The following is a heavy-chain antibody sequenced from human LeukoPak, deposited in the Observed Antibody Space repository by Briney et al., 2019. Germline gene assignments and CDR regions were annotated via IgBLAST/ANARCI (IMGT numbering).Heavy chain of an antibody. CDR3: ARDCYDSSGYYFARWFDP. V-gene: IGHV1-2*02. Sequence: ASVKVSCKASGYTFTGYYMHWVRQAPGQGLEWMGWINPNSGGTNYAQKFQGRVTMTRDTSISTAYMELSRLRSDDTAVYYCARDCYDSSGYYFARWFDPWGQGTLVTVSS. D-gene: IGHD3-22*01. CDR2: INPNSGGT. CDR1: GYTFTGYY. J-gene: IGHJ5*02.